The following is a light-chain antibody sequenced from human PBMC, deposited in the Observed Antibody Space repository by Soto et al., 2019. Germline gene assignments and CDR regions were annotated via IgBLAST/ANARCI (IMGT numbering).Light chain of an antibody. V-gene: IGKV1-39*01. CDR1: HSISNN. CDR2: TAS. CDR3: QQYYSIPFT. Sequence: DIQMTQSPTSLSASVGDRVTITCRASHSISNNLNWYQQKPGKAPNLLIYTASSLQSGVPSRFSGSGSGTDFTLTITSLQAEDVAVYYCQQYYSIPFTFGQGTKLEI. J-gene: IGKJ2*01.